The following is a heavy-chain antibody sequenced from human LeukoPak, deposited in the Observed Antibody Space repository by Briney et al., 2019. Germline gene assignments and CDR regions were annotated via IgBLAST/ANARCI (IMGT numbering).Heavy chain of an antibody. V-gene: IGHV3-48*03. Sequence: GGSLRLSCAASGLTFSSYEMNWVRQAPGKGLEWVSYISSSGSTIYYADSVKGRFTISRDNAKNSLYLQMNSLRAEDTAVYYCARVPDYYYGMDVWGKGTTVTVSS. CDR2: ISSSGSTI. CDR1: GLTFSSYE. J-gene: IGHJ6*04. CDR3: ARVPDYYYGMDV.